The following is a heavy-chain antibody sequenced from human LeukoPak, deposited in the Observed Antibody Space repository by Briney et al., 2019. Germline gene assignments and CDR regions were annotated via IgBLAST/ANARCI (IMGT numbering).Heavy chain of an antibody. CDR2: ISGSGDST. Sequence: PGGSLRLSCAASGFTFRSYDMSWVRQAPGKGLQWVSDISGSGDSTFYADSVKGRFSISRDNSKNTLYLQVNGLRTEDTAVYYCAKDRLLNCRGDCYIFDYWGQGTVVTVSS. CDR3: AKDRLLNCRGDCYIFDY. CDR1: GFTFRSYD. J-gene: IGHJ4*02. V-gene: IGHV3-23*01. D-gene: IGHD2-21*02.